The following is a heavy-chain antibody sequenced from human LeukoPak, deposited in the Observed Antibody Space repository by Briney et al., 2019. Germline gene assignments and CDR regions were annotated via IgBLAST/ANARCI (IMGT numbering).Heavy chain of an antibody. CDR3: AKQGWDLVVY. J-gene: IGHJ4*02. Sequence: GGSLRLSCAASGFILSSYAMSWVRQAPGKGLEWVSAISTSGGSTYYADSVKGRFTISRDNSKNTLYLQMNSLRAEDTAVYYCAKQGWDLVVYWGQGTLVTVSS. CDR2: ISTSGGST. V-gene: IGHV3-23*01. CDR1: GFILSSYA. D-gene: IGHD1-26*01.